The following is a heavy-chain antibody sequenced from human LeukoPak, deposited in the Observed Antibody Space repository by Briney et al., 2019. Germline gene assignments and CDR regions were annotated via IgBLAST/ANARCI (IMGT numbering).Heavy chain of an antibody. CDR2: INPNSGGT. V-gene: IGHV1-2*06. Sequence: ASVKVSCKASGYTFTGYYMHWVRQAPGQGLEWMGRINPNSGGTNYAQKLQGRVTMTTDTSTSTAYMELRSLRSDDTAVYYCATSPTYYYDGSGYSAFDIWGQGTMVTVSS. CDR3: ATSPTYYYDGSGYSAFDI. D-gene: IGHD3-22*01. CDR1: GYTFTGYY. J-gene: IGHJ3*02.